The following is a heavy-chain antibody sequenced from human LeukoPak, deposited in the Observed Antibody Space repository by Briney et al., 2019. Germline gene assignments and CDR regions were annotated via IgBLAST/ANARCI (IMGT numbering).Heavy chain of an antibody. J-gene: IGHJ3*01. CDR2: ITSTDIYR. V-gene: IGHV3-48*02. CDR3: ASQPDFGGKADAFDL. Sequence: GGSLRLSCAASGFTFSSYSMNWVRQPPGKGLEWVSYITSTDIYRYYADSVKGRFTISRDNAKNSLYLQMNSLRDEDTAVYYCASQPDFGGKADAFDLWGEGT. CDR1: GFTFSSYS. D-gene: IGHD4-23*01.